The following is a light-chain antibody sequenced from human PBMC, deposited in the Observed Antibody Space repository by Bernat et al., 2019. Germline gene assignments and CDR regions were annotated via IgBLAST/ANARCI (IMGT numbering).Light chain of an antibody. CDR3: QQSYSTPS. V-gene: IGKV1-39*01. CDR2: AAS. J-gene: IGKJ4*01. CDR1: QSISSY. Sequence: DIQMTQSSSFLSASVGDRVTITCRASQSISSYLNWYQQKPGKAPNLLIYAASSLQSGVPSRFSGSGSGTDFTLTISSLQPEDFATYFCQQSYSTPSFGGETKVEIK.